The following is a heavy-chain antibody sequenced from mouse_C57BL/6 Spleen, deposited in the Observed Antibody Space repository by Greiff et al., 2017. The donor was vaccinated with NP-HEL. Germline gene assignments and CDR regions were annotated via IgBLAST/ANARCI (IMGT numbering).Heavy chain of an antibody. J-gene: IGHJ1*03. CDR3: ARRGYGSSYVNFDV. V-gene: IGHV1-39*01. CDR1: GYSFTDYN. D-gene: IGHD1-1*01. CDR2: INPNYGTT. Sequence: QLQESGPELVKPGASVKISCKASGYSFTDYNMNWVKQSNGKSLEWIGVINPNYGTTSYNQKFKGKATLTVDQSSSTAYMQLNSLTSEDSAVYYCARRGYGSSYVNFDVWGTGTTVTVSS.